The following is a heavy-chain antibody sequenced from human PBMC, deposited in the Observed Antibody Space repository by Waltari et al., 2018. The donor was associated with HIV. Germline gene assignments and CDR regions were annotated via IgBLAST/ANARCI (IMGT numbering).Heavy chain of an antibody. J-gene: IGHJ4*02. Sequence: EVKLEESGGGWVQPGGSLTLTCEASGFTFAFYWLSWVRQAPGKGLGGVANINQAGTERHYVDSVRGRFTISRDNGKTSLFLQMNSLSVEDTAVYYCATTHGSGAYDNDFDYWGQGTLVDVSS. CDR1: GFTFAFYW. D-gene: IGHD3-10*01. CDR3: ATTHGSGAYDNDFDY. CDR2: INQAGTER. V-gene: IGHV3-7*01.